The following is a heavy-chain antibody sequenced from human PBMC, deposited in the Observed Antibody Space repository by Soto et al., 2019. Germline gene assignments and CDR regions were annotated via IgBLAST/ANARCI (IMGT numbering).Heavy chain of an antibody. V-gene: IGHV4-4*02. Sequence: PSETLSLTCTVSSGSITSSLWWSWVRQSPGKGLEWIGEIYYSGNTHSNPSLKSRVTISVDTSTNQFSLKLSSVTAADTAVYYRARGAFHYYYYYMDVWGKGTTVTVSS. D-gene: IGHD3-16*01. J-gene: IGHJ6*03. CDR3: ARGAFHYYYYYMDV. CDR1: SGSITSSLW. CDR2: IYYSGNT.